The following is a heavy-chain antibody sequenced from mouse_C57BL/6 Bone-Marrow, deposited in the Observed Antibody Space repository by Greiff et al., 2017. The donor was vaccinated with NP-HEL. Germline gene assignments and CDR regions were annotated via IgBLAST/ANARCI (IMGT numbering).Heavy chain of an antibody. CDR1: GFSLTSYG. Sequence: VKLQESGPGLVAPSQSLSITCTVSGFSLTSYGVSWVRQPPGKGLEWLGVIWGDGSTNYHSALISRLSISKDNSKSQVFLKLNSLQTDDTATYYCAKIGIYYGNYARYYYAMDYWGQGTSVTVSS. J-gene: IGHJ4*01. CDR3: AKIGIYYGNYARYYYAMDY. CDR2: IWGDGST. V-gene: IGHV2-3*01. D-gene: IGHD2-1*01.